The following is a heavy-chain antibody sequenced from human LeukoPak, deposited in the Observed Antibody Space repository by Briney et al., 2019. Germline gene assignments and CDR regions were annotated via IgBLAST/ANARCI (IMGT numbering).Heavy chain of an antibody. CDR3: ARGRPYDYVWGSYPSRPNYFDY. Sequence: PSETLSLTCTVSGGSISSYYWSWIRQPPGKGLEWIGYIYYSGSTNYNPSLKSRVTISVDTSKNQFSLKLSSVTAADTAVYYCARGRPYDYVWGSYPSRPNYFDYWGQGTLVTVSS. J-gene: IGHJ4*02. V-gene: IGHV4-59*12. CDR1: GGSISSYY. D-gene: IGHD3-16*02. CDR2: IYYSGST.